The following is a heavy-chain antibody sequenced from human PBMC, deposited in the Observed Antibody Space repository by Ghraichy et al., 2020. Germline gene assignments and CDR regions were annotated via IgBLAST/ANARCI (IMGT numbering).Heavy chain of an antibody. D-gene: IGHD4-11*01. Sequence: SETLSLTCTVSGGSISSSSYYWGWIRQPPGKGLEWIGSIYYSGSTYYNPSLKSRVTISVDTSKNQFSLKLSSVTAADTAVYYCARHGMEMTTVTPYYYYGMDVWGQGTTVTVSS. J-gene: IGHJ6*02. CDR3: ARHGMEMTTVTPYYYYGMDV. CDR2: IYYSGST. CDR1: GGSISSSSYY. V-gene: IGHV4-39*01.